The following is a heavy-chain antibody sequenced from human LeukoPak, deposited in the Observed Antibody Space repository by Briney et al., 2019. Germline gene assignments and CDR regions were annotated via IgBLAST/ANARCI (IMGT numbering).Heavy chain of an antibody. D-gene: IGHD2-21*02. CDR3: AREEFSDFVPYF. CDR2: IRNKANSYTT. Sequence: GGSLRLSCAASGFTFSSYSMNWVRQAPGKGLEWVGRIRNKANSYTTEYAASVRGRFTISRDDSKDSLYLQMNSLKTEDTAVYYCAREEFSDFVPYFWGQGTLLTVSS. CDR1: GFTFSSYS. J-gene: IGHJ4*02. V-gene: IGHV3-72*01.